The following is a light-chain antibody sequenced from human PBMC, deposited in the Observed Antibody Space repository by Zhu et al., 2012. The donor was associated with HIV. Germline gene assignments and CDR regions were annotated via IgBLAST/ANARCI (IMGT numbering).Light chain of an antibody. Sequence: EIVLTQSPGTLSLSPGERATLSCRASQTIGTNLAWYQQRPGQAPRLVIYYASTRAAGISGRFSGSGSGTDFTLTINNMQSEDYAVYYCQQYNDWPLAFGGGTRVEIK. CDR3: QQYNDWPLA. CDR2: YAS. CDR1: QTIGTN. J-gene: IGKJ4*01. V-gene: IGKV3-15*01.